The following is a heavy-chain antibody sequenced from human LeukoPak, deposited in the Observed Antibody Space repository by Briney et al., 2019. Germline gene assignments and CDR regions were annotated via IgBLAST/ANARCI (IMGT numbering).Heavy chain of an antibody. CDR3: ARVYYYDSSGYSTWFDP. CDR1: GYTFTSYG. Sequence: ASVKVSCKASGYTFTSYGISWVRQAPGQGLEWMGWISAYNGNTNYAQKLQGRVTMTTDTSTSTAYMELRSLRSDDTAVYYCARVYYYDSSGYSTWFDPWGQGTLVTVSS. V-gene: IGHV1-18*01. D-gene: IGHD3-22*01. CDR2: ISAYNGNT. J-gene: IGHJ5*02.